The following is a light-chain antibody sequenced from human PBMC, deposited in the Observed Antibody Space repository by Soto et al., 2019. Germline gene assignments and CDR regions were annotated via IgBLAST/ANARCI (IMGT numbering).Light chain of an antibody. Sequence: EIVLTQSPGTLSLSPGERATLSCTASQSVSSDYLAWYQQKPGQAPRLLIYGASSRATGIPDRFSGSGSGTDFTLTISRLEPEDFAVYYCQQYGPWTFGQGTKVDIK. V-gene: IGKV3-20*01. CDR3: QQYGPWT. CDR1: QSVSSDY. J-gene: IGKJ1*01. CDR2: GAS.